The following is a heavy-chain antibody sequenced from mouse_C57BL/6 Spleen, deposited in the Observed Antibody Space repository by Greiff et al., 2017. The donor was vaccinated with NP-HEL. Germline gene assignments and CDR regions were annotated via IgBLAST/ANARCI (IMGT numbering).Heavy chain of an antibody. Sequence: EVKLVESGGGLVKPGGSLKLSCAASGFTFSSYAMSWVRQTPEKRLEWVATISDGGSYTYYTDNVKGRFTISRDNAKNNLYLQMSHLKSEDTAMYYCAREKEVGLYAMDYWGQGTSVTVSS. CDR1: GFTFSSYA. J-gene: IGHJ4*01. CDR3: AREKEVGLYAMDY. CDR2: ISDGGSYT. V-gene: IGHV5-4*01.